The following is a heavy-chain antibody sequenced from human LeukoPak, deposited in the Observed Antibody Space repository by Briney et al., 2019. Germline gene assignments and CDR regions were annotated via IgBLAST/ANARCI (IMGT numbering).Heavy chain of an antibody. Sequence: GGSLRLSCAPSGFTFRSYAMSWVRQAPGEGLEWVSSIGATSGTTYYADSVKGRFTISRDNSQNTLYLQMNSLRAEDTAVYYCARVLVGANTPSAFDIWGQGTMVTVSS. D-gene: IGHD1-26*01. CDR1: GFTFRSYA. V-gene: IGHV3-23*01. CDR3: ARVLVGANTPSAFDI. CDR2: IGATSGTT. J-gene: IGHJ3*02.